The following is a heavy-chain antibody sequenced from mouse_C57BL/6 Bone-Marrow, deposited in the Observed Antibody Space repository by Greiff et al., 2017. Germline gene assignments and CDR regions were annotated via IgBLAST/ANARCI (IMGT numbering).Heavy chain of an antibody. D-gene: IGHD3-1*01. Sequence: QVQLQQPGAELVKPGASVKLSCTASGYTFTSYWMQWVKQRPGQGLEWIGAIVPSDSYTNYNQKFKGKATLTEDTSSSTAYMQLSRLTSEDAAVYYSAREGLRGVAYWGQGTLVTVSA. CDR1: GYTFTSYW. V-gene: IGHV1-50*01. CDR3: AREGLRGVAY. CDR2: IVPSDSYT. J-gene: IGHJ3*01.